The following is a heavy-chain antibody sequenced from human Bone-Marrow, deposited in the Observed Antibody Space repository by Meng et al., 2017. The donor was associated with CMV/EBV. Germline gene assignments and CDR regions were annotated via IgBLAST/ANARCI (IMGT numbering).Heavy chain of an antibody. Sequence: ASVKVSCKASGYTFTDYYLHWVRQAPGQGLEWMGWINPNSGGIYYAQKFEGRVSMTRDTSISTAYMELRRLRSDDTALYYCARGNCGADCFTSFYSDYFQHWGQGIPVTVS. V-gene: IGHV1-2*02. D-gene: IGHD2-21*01. CDR3: ARGNCGADCFTSFYSDYFQH. CDR1: GYTFTDYY. J-gene: IGHJ1*01. CDR2: INPNSGGI.